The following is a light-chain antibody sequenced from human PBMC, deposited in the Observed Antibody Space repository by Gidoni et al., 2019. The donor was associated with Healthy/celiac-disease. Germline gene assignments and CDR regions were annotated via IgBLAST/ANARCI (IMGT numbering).Light chain of an antibody. J-gene: IGKJ1*01. Sequence: DIQMTQSPSTLSASVGDRVTITCRASQSISSLLAWYQQKPGKAPKLLIYKASSLESGVPSRFSGSGSGTEFTLTISSLQPDDFATYYCQQYNSYSLTFGQGTKVEIK. CDR1: QSISSL. V-gene: IGKV1-5*03. CDR2: KAS. CDR3: QQYNSYSLT.